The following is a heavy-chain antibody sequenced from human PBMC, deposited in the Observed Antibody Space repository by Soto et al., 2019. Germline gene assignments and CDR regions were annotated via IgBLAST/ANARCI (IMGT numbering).Heavy chain of an antibody. J-gene: IGHJ4*02. V-gene: IGHV4-31*03. CDR2: IYYSVST. Sequence: QVQLQESGPGLVKPSQTLSLTCTVSGGSISSGGYYWSWIRQHPGKGLEWIGYIYYSVSTNYNPYLRGRVTISVDKSKNQCSLKLSSVTAADTAVYYCARTVWGVNYFDYWAQGTLVTVSS. D-gene: IGHD3-16*01. CDR3: ARTVWGVNYFDY. CDR1: GGSISSGGYY.